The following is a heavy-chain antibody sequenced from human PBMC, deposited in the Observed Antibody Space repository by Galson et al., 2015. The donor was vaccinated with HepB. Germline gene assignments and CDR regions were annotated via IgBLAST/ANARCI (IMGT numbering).Heavy chain of an antibody. Sequence: SLRLSCAASGFTFSDYSMTWVRQAPGKGLEWVSSITSSCSYIYYADSLKGRFTVSRDNAKNSLYLLMNSLRADDTAVYYCARVGGVISPLWGQGTLVTVSS. J-gene: IGHJ4*02. CDR3: ARVGGVISPL. CDR2: ITSSCSYI. D-gene: IGHD3-10*01. CDR1: GFTFSDYS. V-gene: IGHV3-21*01.